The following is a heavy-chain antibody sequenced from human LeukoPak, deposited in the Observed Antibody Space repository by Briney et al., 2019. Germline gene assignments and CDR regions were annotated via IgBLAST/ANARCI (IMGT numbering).Heavy chain of an antibody. J-gene: IGHJ6*02. CDR1: GGSISSGDYY. Sequence: SETLSLTCTVSGGSISSGDYYWSWIRQPPGKGLEWIGYIYYSGSTYYNPSLKSRVTISVDTSKNQFSLKLSSATAADTAVYYCAGKRGWRYGMDVWGQGTTVTVSS. V-gene: IGHV4-30-4*01. CDR2: IYYSGST. CDR3: AGKRGWRYGMDV. D-gene: IGHD2-15*01.